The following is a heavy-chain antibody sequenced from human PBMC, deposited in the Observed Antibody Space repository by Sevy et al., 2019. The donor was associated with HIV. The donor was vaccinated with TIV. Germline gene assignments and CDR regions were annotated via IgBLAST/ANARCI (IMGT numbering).Heavy chain of an antibody. D-gene: IGHD3-9*01. V-gene: IGHV3-23*01. CDR1: GFTFDSYA. CDR2: ISGTALPT. CDR3: AKDVDSTPCRMDI. Sequence: GGSLRLSCAASGFTFDSYAMNWVRQAPGKGLEWVSAISGTALPTYYAGSVKGRFTISRDNSKNTLYLQMNSLRAEDTAIYYCAKDVDSTPCRMDIWGQGTTVTVSS. J-gene: IGHJ6*02.